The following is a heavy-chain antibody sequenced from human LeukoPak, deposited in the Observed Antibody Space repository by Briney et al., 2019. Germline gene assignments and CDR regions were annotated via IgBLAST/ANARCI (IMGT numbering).Heavy chain of an antibody. J-gene: IGHJ5*02. CDR2: IYYSGTT. CDR1: GASISSGAY. D-gene: IGHD6-6*01. CDR3: ARDYARPSSSGWFDP. Sequence: SETLSLTCTVSGASISSGAYWSWIRQHPGKGLEWIGYIYYSGTTYYNPSLKSRVTISVDTSKNQFSLNLSSVTAADTAVYYCARDYARPSSSGWFDPWGQGTLVTVSS. V-gene: IGHV4-61*08.